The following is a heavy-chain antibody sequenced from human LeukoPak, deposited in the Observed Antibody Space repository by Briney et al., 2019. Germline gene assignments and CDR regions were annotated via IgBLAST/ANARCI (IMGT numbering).Heavy chain of an antibody. D-gene: IGHD3-22*01. J-gene: IGHJ3*02. CDR2: ISYDGSNK. V-gene: IGHV3-30*03. CDR1: GFTFSSYG. Sequence: GRSLRLPCAASGFTFSSYGMPWVRQAPGKGLEWVAVISYDGSNKYYADSVKGRFTISRDNSKNTLYLQMNSLRAEDTAVYYCSFTTYDSSGHDAFDIWGQGTMVTVSS. CDR3: SFTTYDSSGHDAFDI.